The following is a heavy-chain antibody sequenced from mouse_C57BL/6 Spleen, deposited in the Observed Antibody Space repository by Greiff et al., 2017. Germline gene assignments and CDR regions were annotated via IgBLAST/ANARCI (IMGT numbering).Heavy chain of an antibody. D-gene: IGHD1-1*01. CDR3: ARLGSSPWYFDV. V-gene: IGHV1-52*01. CDR2: IDPSDSET. CDR1: GYTFTRYW. J-gene: IGHJ1*03. Sequence: QVPLQQPGAELVRPGSSVKLSCKASGYTFTRYWMHWVKQRPIQGLEWIGNIDPSDSETHYNQKFKDKATLTVDKSSSTAYMQLSSLTSEDSAVYYCARLGSSPWYFDVWGTGTTVTVSS.